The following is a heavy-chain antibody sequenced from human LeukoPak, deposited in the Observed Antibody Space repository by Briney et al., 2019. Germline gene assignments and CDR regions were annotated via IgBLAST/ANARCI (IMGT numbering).Heavy chain of an antibody. D-gene: IGHD1-26*01. CDR2: IYYSGST. CDR1: GGSISSYY. V-gene: IGHV4-59*01. J-gene: IGHJ4*02. Sequence: SETLSLTCTVSGGSISSYYWSWIRQPPGKGLEWIGYIYYSGSTNYNPSLKSRVTISVDTSKNQFSLKLSSVTAADTAVYYCAKDGLVGATGWFDYWGQGTLVTVSS. CDR3: AKDGLVGATGWFDY.